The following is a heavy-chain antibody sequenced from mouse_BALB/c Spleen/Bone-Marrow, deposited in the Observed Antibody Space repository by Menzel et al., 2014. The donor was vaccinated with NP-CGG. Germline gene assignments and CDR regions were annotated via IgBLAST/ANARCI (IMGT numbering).Heavy chain of an antibody. J-gene: IGHJ1*01. Sequence: DVQLQESGAKLVKPGASVKLSCTASRFNIKATYMHWVKQRPEQGLEWIGKIDPANGNTKYDPKFQGKATITADTSSNTAYLQLSSLTSEDTAVYYCARGYGSSYGTGYFDVWGAGTTVTVSS. CDR2: IDPANGNT. V-gene: IGHV14-3*02. CDR3: ARGYGSSYGTGYFDV. D-gene: IGHD1-1*01. CDR1: RFNIKATY.